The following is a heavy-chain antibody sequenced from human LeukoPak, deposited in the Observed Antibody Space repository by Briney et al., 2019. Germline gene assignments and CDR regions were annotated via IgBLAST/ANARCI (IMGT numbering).Heavy chain of an antibody. Sequence: SETLSLTCTVSGGSISNYYWNWIRQLPGKGLEWIGYIYSSGSTNYNPSLESRVTISIDTSENHFSLNLTSVTAADTAVYYCAGEDYYGSGTTIDYWGQGTLVTVSS. CDR2: IYSSGST. CDR1: GGSISNYY. J-gene: IGHJ4*02. D-gene: IGHD3-10*01. CDR3: AGEDYYGSGTTIDY. V-gene: IGHV4-59*01.